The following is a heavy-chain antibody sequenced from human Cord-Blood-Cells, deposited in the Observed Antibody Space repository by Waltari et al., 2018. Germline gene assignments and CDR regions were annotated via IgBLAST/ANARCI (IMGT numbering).Heavy chain of an antibody. CDR3: ARESSGWYHEAFDI. V-gene: IGHV4-4*07. CDR2: IYTSGST. Sequence: QVQLQESGPGLVKHSETLSLTCTVSGGSISSYYWSWIRQPTGKGLEWIGRIYTSGSTNYNPPRKVRVTMSVDTSKNQFSLKLSSVTAADTAVYYCARESSGWYHEAFDIWGQGTMVTVSS. D-gene: IGHD6-19*01. CDR1: GGSISSYY. J-gene: IGHJ3*02.